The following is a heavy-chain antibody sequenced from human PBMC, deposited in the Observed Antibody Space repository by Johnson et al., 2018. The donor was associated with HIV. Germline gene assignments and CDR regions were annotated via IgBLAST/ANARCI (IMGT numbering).Heavy chain of an antibody. CDR2: ISYDGSNK. CDR3: AKDAGGGFLDAFDI. D-gene: IGHD2/OR15-2a*01. V-gene: IGHV3-30-3*01. CDR1: GFTFSSYA. Sequence: QVQLVESGGGVVQPGRSLRLSCAASGFTFSSYAMHWVRQAPGKGLEWVAVISYDGSNKYSADSVKGRFTISRDNSKNTLYLQMNRLSAEDTALYYCAKDAGGGFLDAFDIWGQGTMVTVSS. J-gene: IGHJ3*02.